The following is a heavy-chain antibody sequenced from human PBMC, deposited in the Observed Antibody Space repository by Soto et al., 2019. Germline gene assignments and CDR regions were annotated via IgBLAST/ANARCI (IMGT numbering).Heavy chain of an antibody. V-gene: IGHV3-30*18. CDR3: AKEPLGVTIFTYYFDY. Sequence: GGSLRLSCAASGFAFSSYGMHWVRQAPGKGLEWVAVISYDGSNKYYADSVKGRFTISRDNSKNTLYLQMNSLRAEDAAVYYCAKEPLGVTIFTYYFDYWGQGTLVTVSS. D-gene: IGHD3-16*01. CDR2: ISYDGSNK. CDR1: GFAFSSYG. J-gene: IGHJ4*02.